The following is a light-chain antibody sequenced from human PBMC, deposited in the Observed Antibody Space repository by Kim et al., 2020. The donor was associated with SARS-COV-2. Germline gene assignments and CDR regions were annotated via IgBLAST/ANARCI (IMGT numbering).Light chain of an antibody. CDR1: SSDVGGYNY. CDR2: DVS. J-gene: IGLJ2*01. CDR3: SSFASNGAVL. Sequence: QSALTQPASVSASPGQSITISCTGTSSDVGGYNYVSWYQQYPGKAPTLMIYDVSNRPSGISNRFSGSKSGNTASLTISGLQADDEAEYYCSSFASNGAVLFGGGTQLTVL. V-gene: IGLV2-14*01.